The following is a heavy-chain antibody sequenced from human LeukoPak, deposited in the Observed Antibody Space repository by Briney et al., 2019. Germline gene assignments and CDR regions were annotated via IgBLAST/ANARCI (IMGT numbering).Heavy chain of an antibody. CDR1: EFTFSNYA. V-gene: IGHV3-23*01. CDR3: ARIKPVVPPYFYFYMDV. CDR2: ISASGTGSGGGT. Sequence: GGSLRLSRVVSEFTFSNYAMSWVRQAPGKGREWVSVISASGTGSGGGTYYAHSVKGRFTVSRDNSKSTLYLEMNSLRVEDTAIYYWARIKPVVPPYFYFYMDVWGIGTTVTVSS. J-gene: IGHJ6*03. D-gene: IGHD2-15*01.